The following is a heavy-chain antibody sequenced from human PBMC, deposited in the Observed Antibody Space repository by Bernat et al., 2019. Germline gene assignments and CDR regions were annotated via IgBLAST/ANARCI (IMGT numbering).Heavy chain of an antibody. J-gene: IGHJ3*01. Sequence: QVQLVESGGGVVQPGRSLRLSCAASGFTFSSYGMHWVRQAPGKGLEWVAVISYDGSNKYYADSVKGRFTISRDNSKNTLYLQMNSLRADDTAVYYCARDPGWGALDLWGQGTMVTVSS. CDR1: GFTFSSYG. D-gene: IGHD3-16*01. V-gene: IGHV3-30*03. CDR2: ISYDGSNK. CDR3: ARDPGWGALDL.